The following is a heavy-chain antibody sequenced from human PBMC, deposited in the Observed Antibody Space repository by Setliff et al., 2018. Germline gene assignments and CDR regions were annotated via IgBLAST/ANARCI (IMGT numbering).Heavy chain of an antibody. V-gene: IGHV4-39*01. D-gene: IGHD3-22*01. CDR1: GASISSSRDY. Sequence: LSLTCTVSGASISSSRDYWGWIRQPPGKGLEWIGSIYYSGSTYYNPSLKSRVTISVDTSKNQLSLKLSSVTAADTAVFYCARLSGYYFDYWGQGTLVTVSS. CDR2: IYYSGST. CDR3: ARLSGYYFDY. J-gene: IGHJ4*02.